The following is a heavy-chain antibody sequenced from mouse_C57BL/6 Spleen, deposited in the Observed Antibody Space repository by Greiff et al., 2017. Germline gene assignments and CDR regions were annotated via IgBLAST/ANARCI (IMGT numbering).Heavy chain of an antibody. D-gene: IGHD1-1*01. CDR2: IHPNSGST. J-gene: IGHJ1*03. Sequence: QVQLQQPGAELVKPGASVKLSCKASGYTFTSYWMHWVKQRPGQGLEWIGMIHPNSGSTNYNEKFKSKATLTVDKSSSTAYMQLSSLTSEDSAVXYCARGNYGSSYRYFDVWGTGTTVTVSS. V-gene: IGHV1-64*01. CDR3: ARGNYGSSYRYFDV. CDR1: GYTFTSYW.